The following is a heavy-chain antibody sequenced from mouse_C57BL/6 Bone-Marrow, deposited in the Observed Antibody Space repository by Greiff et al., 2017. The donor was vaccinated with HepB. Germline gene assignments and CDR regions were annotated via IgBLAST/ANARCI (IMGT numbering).Heavy chain of an antibody. CDR3: TREGSSYLRNYFDY. CDR2: IDPENGGT. J-gene: IGHJ2*01. Sequence: VQLQQSGAELVRPGASVTLSCKASGYTFTDYEMHWVKQTPVHGLEWIGAIDPENGGTAYNQKFKGKDILTADKSSSTAYMELRSLTSEDSAVYYCTREGSSYLRNYFDYWGQGTTLTVSS. D-gene: IGHD1-1*01. V-gene: IGHV1-15*01. CDR1: GYTFTDYE.